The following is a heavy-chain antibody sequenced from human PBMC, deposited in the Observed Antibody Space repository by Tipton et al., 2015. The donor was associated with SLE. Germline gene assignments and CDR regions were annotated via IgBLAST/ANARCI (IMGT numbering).Heavy chain of an antibody. CDR2: VSPSGGT. CDR3: ARGDFAVVDY. D-gene: IGHD2-15*01. Sequence: TLSLTCTVSGGSLNNHFCSWIRQSAGKGLEWIGRVSPSGGTNYNPSLKSRVTMSVDTSKNQFSLKLNSVTAADTALYFCARGDFAVVDYWGQGTLVTVSS. CDR1: GGSLNNHF. J-gene: IGHJ4*02. V-gene: IGHV4-4*07.